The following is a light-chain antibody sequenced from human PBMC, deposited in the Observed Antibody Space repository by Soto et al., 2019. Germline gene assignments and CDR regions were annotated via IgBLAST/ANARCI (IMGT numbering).Light chain of an antibody. J-gene: IGLJ1*01. CDR1: SSDVGRYNY. CDR3: NSYTSSSTYV. CDR2: DVS. Sequence: QSVLTQPASVSGSPGQSITISCTGTSSDVGRYNYVSWYQQHPGKAPKLIIYDVSNRPSEVSNRFSGSKSGNTASLTISGLQADYEADYYCNSYTSSSTYVFGTGTKVTVL. V-gene: IGLV2-14*01.